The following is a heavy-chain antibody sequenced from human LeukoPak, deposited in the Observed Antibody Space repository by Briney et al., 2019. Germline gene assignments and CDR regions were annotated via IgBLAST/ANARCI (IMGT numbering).Heavy chain of an antibody. CDR2: NNVSGVIT. J-gene: IGHJ4*02. CDR1: GITLSSYA. Sequence: SLRLSCAASGITLSSYAMSWVRHAPGKGLEWVSANNVSGVITYYTDSMKARSTISRHKSKNTAYLQMNSLRAEDTAIYFCAKDSSQGGDYFDYWGQGTLVTVSS. D-gene: IGHD3-16*01. V-gene: IGHV3-23*01. CDR3: AKDSSQGGDYFDY.